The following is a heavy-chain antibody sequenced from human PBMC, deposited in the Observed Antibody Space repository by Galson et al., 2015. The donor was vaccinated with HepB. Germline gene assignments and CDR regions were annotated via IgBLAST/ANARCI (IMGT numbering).Heavy chain of an antibody. V-gene: IGHV3-64D*06. CDR1: GFTFSSYA. CDR3: VKDPAVGSWFGELGY. J-gene: IGHJ4*02. CDR2: ISSNGGST. D-gene: IGHD3-10*01. Sequence: SLRLSCAASGFTFSSYAMHWVRQAPGKGLEYVSAISSNGGSTYYADSVKGRFTISRDNSKNTLYLQMSSLRAEDTAVYYCVKDPAVGSWFGELGYWGQGTLVTVSS.